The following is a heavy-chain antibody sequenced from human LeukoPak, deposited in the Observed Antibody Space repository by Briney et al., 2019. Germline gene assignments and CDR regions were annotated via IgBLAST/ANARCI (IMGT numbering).Heavy chain of an antibody. CDR1: GYTLTELS. Sequence: ASVKVSCKVSGYTLTELSMHWVRQAPGKGLEWMGGFDPEDGETIYAQKFQGRVTMTEDTSTDTAYMELSSLRSEDTAVYYCATGNLAAAGKCYYFDYWGQGTLVTVSS. CDR3: ATGNLAAAGKCYYFDY. D-gene: IGHD6-13*01. CDR2: FDPEDGET. V-gene: IGHV1-24*01. J-gene: IGHJ4*02.